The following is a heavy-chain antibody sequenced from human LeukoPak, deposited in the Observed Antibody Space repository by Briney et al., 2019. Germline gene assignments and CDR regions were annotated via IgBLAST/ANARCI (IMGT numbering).Heavy chain of an antibody. J-gene: IGHJ4*02. Sequence: GGSLRLPCAASGFTFSSNAMSWVRQAPGKGLEWVSYITGSGGSTLYADSVKGRFTVSRDNSKNTLYLQMNSLRAEDTAVYFCAKGLSIASSFFDYWGQGTLVTVSS. CDR2: ITGSGGST. V-gene: IGHV3-23*01. CDR3: AKGLSIASSFFDY. CDR1: GFTFSSNA. D-gene: IGHD3-3*02.